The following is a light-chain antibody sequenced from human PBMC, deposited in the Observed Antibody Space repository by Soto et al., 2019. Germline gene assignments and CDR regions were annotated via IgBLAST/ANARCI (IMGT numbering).Light chain of an antibody. CDR2: GAS. CDR1: QSVSSNY. Sequence: APCSCTRSRAPGQRSTLSCMVSQSVSSNYLAWYQQKPGQAPRLLIYGASSRATGIPDRFSGSGSGTDFTLTISRLEPEDFAVYYCQQYDILSWTFGQGSNVDI. CDR3: QQYDILSWT. V-gene: IGKV3-20*01. J-gene: IGKJ1*01.